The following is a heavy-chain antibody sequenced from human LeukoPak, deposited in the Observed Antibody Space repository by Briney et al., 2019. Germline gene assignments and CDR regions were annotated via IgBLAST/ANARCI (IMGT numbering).Heavy chain of an antibody. V-gene: IGHV4-59*01. Sequence: PSETLSLTCTVSGGSISSYYWSWIRQPPGKGLEWIGYISYSGSTNYNPSLKSRVTISVDMSKNQFSLKLSSVTAADTAVYYCARVPNYYDSSGYRRNIYFDYWGQGTLVTASS. CDR2: ISYSGST. J-gene: IGHJ4*02. D-gene: IGHD3-22*01. CDR3: ARVPNYYDSSGYRRNIYFDY. CDR1: GGSISSYY.